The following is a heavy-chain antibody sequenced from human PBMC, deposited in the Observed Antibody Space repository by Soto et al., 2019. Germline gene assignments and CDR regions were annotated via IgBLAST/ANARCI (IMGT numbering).Heavy chain of an antibody. Sequence: SETLSLTCTVSGGSTSSGGFYWSWIRQHPGKGLEWIGYIYYSGISYYNPSLKSRVSISLDTSRNQFSMTLNSATAADTAVYYCARHGYTYGMDVWGQGARVTVSS. J-gene: IGHJ6*02. D-gene: IGHD5-18*01. V-gene: IGHV4-31*03. CDR3: ARHGYTYGMDV. CDR1: GGSTSSGGFY. CDR2: IYYSGIS.